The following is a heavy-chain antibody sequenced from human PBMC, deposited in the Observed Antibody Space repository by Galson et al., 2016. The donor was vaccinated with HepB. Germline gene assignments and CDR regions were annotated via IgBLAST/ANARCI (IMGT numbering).Heavy chain of an antibody. J-gene: IGHJ3*01. CDR3: ARQMQDAFDL. CDR1: GGSIISYY. CDR2: IYHSGST. Sequence: SETLSLTCTVSGGSIISYYWSWIRQPPGEGLEWIGFIYHSGSTNYNPSPSLRSRVTISADTSRNQFSLRLSSVTAADTAVYFCARQMQDAFDLWGPGTMVTVSS. V-gene: IGHV4-59*01.